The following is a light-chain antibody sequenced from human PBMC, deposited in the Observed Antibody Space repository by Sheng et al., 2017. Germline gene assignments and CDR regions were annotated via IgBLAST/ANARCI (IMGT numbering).Light chain of an antibody. Sequence: AIRMTQSPSSFSASTGDRVTITCRASQGISSYLAWYQQKPGKAPKLLIYAASTLQSGVPSRFSGSGSGTDFTLTISCLQSEDFATYYCQQYYSYPLTFGGGTEGGDQ. V-gene: IGKV1-8*01. CDR2: AAS. CDR3: QQYYSYPLT. J-gene: IGKJ4*01. CDR1: QGISSY.